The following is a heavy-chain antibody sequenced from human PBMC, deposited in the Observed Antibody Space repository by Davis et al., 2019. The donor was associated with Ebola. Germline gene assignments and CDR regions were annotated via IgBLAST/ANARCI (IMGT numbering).Heavy chain of an antibody. CDR1: GFNFRNHG. CDR3: ARDDLFGLDV. J-gene: IGHJ6*04. CDR2: ISFDGTIN. V-gene: IGHV3-33*01. Sequence: GESLKISCEVSGFNFRNHGMHWVRQAPGKGLEWVAVISFDGTINNYADSVKGRFTISRDNSKNTVYLQMNSLRAEDRAVYFCARDDLFGLDVWGKGTTVTVSS.